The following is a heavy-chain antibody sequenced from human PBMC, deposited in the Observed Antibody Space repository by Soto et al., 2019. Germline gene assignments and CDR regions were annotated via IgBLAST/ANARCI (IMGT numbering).Heavy chain of an antibody. V-gene: IGHV3-33*01. CDR2: IWHDGKNK. J-gene: IGHJ4*02. Sequence: QVQVVESGGGVVQPGTSLRLSCAASGFTFSNFGMHWVRQAPGKGLEWVAVIWHDGKNKYYADSAKGRFTISRDNSKNTRYLSVICLRAEHTAGDYCARDPVQDEAMAYWGQGSLVTVSS. CDR3: ARDPVQDEAMAY. CDR1: GFTFSNFG.